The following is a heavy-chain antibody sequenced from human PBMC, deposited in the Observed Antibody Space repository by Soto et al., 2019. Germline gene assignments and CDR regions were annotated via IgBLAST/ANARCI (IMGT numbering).Heavy chain of an antibody. D-gene: IGHD4-17*01. J-gene: IGHJ4*02. CDR1: GFTFSDYY. CDR2: ISSSSSYT. CDR3: ASGYGDYSADY. Sequence: QVQLVESGGGLVQPGGSLRLSCAASGFTFSDYYMSWIRQAPGKGLEWVSYISSSSSYTNYADSVKGRFTISRDNAKNSLYLQMNSLRAEDTAVYYCASGYGDYSADYWGQGTLVTVSS. V-gene: IGHV3-11*06.